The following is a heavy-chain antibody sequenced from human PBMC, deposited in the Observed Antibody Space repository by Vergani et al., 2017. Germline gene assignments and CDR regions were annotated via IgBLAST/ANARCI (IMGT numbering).Heavy chain of an antibody. D-gene: IGHD3-3*01. CDR2: ISGFGATT. J-gene: IGHJ4*02. Sequence: EVQLLESGGGLVQPGGSLRLSCEASGFTFSNFAMGWVRQAPGKGLEWVSGISGFGATTNEADSVKGRFTISRDNSAKMLYLQINGLRAEDTAVYYCGKFVGKILEWLIVDSWGQGTLVTVSS. V-gene: IGHV3-23*01. CDR1: GFTFSNFA. CDR3: GKFVGKILEWLIVDS.